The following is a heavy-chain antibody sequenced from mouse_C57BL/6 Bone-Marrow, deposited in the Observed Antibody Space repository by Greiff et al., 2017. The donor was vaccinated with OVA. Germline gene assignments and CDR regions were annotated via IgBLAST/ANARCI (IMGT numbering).Heavy chain of an antibody. V-gene: IGHV1-81*01. J-gene: IGHJ1*03. Sequence: VQRVESGAELARPGASVKLSCKASGYTFTSYGISWVKQRTGQGLEWIGEIYPRSGNTYYNEKFKGKATLTADKSSSTAYMELRSLTSEDSAVYFCARRGTNWYFDVWGTGTTVTVSS. CDR3: ARRGTNWYFDV. CDR1: GYTFTSYG. D-gene: IGHD2-13*01. CDR2: IYPRSGNT.